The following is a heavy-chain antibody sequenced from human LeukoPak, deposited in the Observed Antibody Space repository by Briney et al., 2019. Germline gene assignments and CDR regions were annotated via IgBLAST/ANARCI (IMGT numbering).Heavy chain of an antibody. J-gene: IGHJ4*02. CDR2: VFASGTT. CDR3: ARGWRQLVY. D-gene: IGHD3-3*01. Sequence: SETLSLTCSVSGDSISRYYWNWIRQPAGKGLEWIGRVFASGTTNYNPSHTSRVSISADKSKNQVSLRLGSVTAADTAIYYCARGWRQLVYWCRGALVTVSS. V-gene: IGHV4-4*07. CDR1: GDSISRYY.